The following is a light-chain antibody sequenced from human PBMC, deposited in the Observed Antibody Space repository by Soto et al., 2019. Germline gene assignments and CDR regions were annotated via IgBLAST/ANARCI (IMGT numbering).Light chain of an antibody. CDR3: QQRSSWPLT. CDR1: QTVSGSY. CDR2: GAS. J-gene: IGKJ4*01. V-gene: IGKV3D-20*02. Sequence: EIVLTQSPGTLSLSPGERATLSCRASQTVSGSYVAWYQQKPGQAPRLLIYGASSRATGISARFSGTGSGTDFTLTISSLEPEDFAVYYCQQRSSWPLTFGGGTEVDIK.